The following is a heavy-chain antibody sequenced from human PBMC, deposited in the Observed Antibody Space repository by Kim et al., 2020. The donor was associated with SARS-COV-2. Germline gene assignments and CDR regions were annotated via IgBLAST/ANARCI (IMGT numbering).Heavy chain of an antibody. V-gene: IGHV4-34*01. CDR1: GGSFSGYY. Sequence: SETLSLTCAVYGGSFSGYYWSWIRQPPGKGLEWIGEINHSGSTNYNPSLKSRVTISVDTSKNQFSLKLSSVTAADTAVYYCARGITIFGVVITYYYGMDVWGQGTTVTVSS. D-gene: IGHD3-3*01. CDR2: INHSGST. J-gene: IGHJ6*02. CDR3: ARGITIFGVVITYYYGMDV.